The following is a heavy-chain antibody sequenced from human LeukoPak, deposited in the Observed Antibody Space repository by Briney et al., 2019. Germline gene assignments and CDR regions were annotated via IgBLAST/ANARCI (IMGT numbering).Heavy chain of an antibody. Sequence: YPGGSLRLSCAASGFTFSSHAMSWVRQAPGKGLEWVSAISGSGGSTYSADSVKGRFTISRDHSRNTLFLQMNNLRGEDTAVYCTRWNGGDWYFDLWGRGTLVTVSS. CDR1: GFTFSSHA. D-gene: IGHD1-1*01. J-gene: IGHJ2*01. V-gene: IGHV3-23*01. CDR2: ISGSGGST. CDR3: RWNGGDWYFDL.